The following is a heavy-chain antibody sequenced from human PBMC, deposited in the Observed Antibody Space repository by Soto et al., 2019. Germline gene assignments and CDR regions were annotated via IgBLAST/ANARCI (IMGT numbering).Heavy chain of an antibody. CDR3: ARHYCTNGVCYTMGVSYYYYGMDV. CDR2: IIPIFGTA. CDR1: GGTFSSYA. D-gene: IGHD2-8*01. J-gene: IGHJ6*02. V-gene: IGHV1-69*13. Sequence: SVKVSCKASGGTFSSYAISWVRQAPGQGLEWMGGIIPIFGTANYAQKFQGRVTITADESTSTAYMELSSLRSEDTTVYYCARHYCTNGVCYTMGVSYYYYGMDVWGQGTTVTVSS.